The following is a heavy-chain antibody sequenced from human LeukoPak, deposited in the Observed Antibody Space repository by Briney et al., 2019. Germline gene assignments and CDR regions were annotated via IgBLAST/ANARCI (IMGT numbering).Heavy chain of an antibody. CDR2: ISSSGSTI. D-gene: IGHD5-18*01. CDR1: GFTFSDYY. J-gene: IGHJ5*02. CDR3: AREFQGYSYGPGPDSSGYL. Sequence: KPGGSLRLSCAASGFTFSDYYMNWVRQAPGKGLEWVSYISSSGSTIYYADSVKGRFTISRDNAKNSLYLQMNSLRAEDTAVYYCAREFQGYSYGPGPDSSGYLWGQGTLVTVSS. V-gene: IGHV3-11*04.